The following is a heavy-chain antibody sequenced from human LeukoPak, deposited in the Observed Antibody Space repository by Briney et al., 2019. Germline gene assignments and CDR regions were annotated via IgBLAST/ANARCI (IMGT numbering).Heavy chain of an antibody. Sequence: SETLSFTCAVYGGSFSGYYWSWIRQPPGKGLEWIGEINHSGSTNYNPSLKSRVTISVDTSKNQFSLKLSSVTAADTAVYYCAREGLKSIAARPYYFDYWGQGTLVTASS. D-gene: IGHD6-6*01. V-gene: IGHV4-34*01. CDR3: AREGLKSIAARPYYFDY. CDR2: INHSGST. J-gene: IGHJ4*02. CDR1: GGSFSGYY.